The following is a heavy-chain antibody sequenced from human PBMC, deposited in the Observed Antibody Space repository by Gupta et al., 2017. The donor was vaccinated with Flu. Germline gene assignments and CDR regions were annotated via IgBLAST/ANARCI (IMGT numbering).Heavy chain of an antibody. D-gene: IGHD2-8*01. V-gene: IGHV4-34*01. CDR3: ARGLFCTNGLCNWYFDL. J-gene: IGHJ2*01. Sequence: WIRQPPGKGLEWIGEINHNGNATLNSSLKSRVTMSVDTSKNQFSLRVTSVTAADTAVYYCARGLFCTNGLCNWYFDLWGRGTLVSVSS. CDR2: INHNGNA.